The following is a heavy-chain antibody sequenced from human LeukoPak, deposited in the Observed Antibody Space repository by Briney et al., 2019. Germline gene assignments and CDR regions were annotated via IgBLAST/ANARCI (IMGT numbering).Heavy chain of an antibody. CDR2: INPSGGST. V-gene: IGHV1-46*01. Sequence: ASVKVSCKASGYTFTSYYMHWVRQAPGQGLEWMGIINPSGGSTSYAQKFQGRVTMTRDTSTSTVYMELRSLRSDDTAVYYCASDIIFGVVTNDYWGQGTLVTVSS. CDR3: ASDIIFGVVTNDY. D-gene: IGHD3-3*01. J-gene: IGHJ4*02. CDR1: GYTFTSYY.